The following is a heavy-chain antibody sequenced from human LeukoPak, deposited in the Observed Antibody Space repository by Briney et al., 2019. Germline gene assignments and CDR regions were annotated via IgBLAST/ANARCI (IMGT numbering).Heavy chain of an antibody. CDR2: ISYDGSNK. V-gene: IGHV3-30*03. CDR1: GFTFSSYG. J-gene: IGHJ4*02. CDR3: ARAHRFLYDY. D-gene: IGHD2-21*01. Sequence: PGGSLRLSCAASGFTFSSYGMHWVRQAPGKGLEWVAVISYDGSNKYYADSVKGRFTISRDNSKNTLYMQMNSLRAEDTAVYYCARAHRFLYDYWGQGTLVTVSS.